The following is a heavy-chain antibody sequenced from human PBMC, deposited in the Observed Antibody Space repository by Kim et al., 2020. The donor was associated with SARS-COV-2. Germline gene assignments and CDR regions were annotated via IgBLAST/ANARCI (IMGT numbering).Heavy chain of an antibody. D-gene: IGHD6-6*01. CDR2: ST. Sequence: STDYADSVKGRFTISRDNSKNTLYLQMNSLRVEDTAVYYCARGGITSSDFWGQGTLVTVSS. J-gene: IGHJ4*02. V-gene: IGHV3-66*01. CDR3: ARGGITSSDF.